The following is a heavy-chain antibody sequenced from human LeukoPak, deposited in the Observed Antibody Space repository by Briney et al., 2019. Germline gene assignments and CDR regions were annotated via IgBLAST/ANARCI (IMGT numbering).Heavy chain of an antibody. CDR2: INHSGST. CDR3: ARGSRRNWFDP. CDR1: GGSFSGYY. J-gene: IGHJ5*02. V-gene: IGHV4-34*01. D-gene: IGHD2-2*01. Sequence: SETLSLTCAVYGGSFSGYYWSWIRQPPGKGLEWIGEINHSGSTNYNPSLKSRVTISVDTSKNQFSLKLSSVTAADTAAYYCARGSRRNWFDPWGQGTLVTVSS.